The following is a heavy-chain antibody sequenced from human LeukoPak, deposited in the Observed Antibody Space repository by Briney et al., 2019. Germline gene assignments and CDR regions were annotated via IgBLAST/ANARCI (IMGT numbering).Heavy chain of an antibody. J-gene: IGHJ4*02. CDR2: IKPDVSEK. CDR1: GFTFSSYW. CDR3: ARDPTIFGVVIVPDY. Sequence: GGSLRLSCAASGFTFSSYWISWVRQAPGKGLEWVANIKPDVSEKYYVDSVKGRFTISRDNAKNSPYLQMNSLRAEDTAVYYCARDPTIFGVVIVPDYWGQGTLVTVSS. D-gene: IGHD3-3*01. V-gene: IGHV3-7*01.